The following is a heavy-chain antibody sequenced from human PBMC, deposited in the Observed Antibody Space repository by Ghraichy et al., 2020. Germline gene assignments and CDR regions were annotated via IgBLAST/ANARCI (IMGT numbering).Heavy chain of an antibody. CDR2: INRGGST. D-gene: IGHD3-22*01. CDR3: ARGPYYYDSTGYSFAAAFDI. Sequence: LRLSCAVYGGSFSGYYWSWIRQPPGKGLEWIGEINRGGSTNFNPSLKSRVTMSLDTSKNQFSLKLSSVTAADTAVYFCARGPYYYDSTGYSFAAAFDIWGQGTMVTVSS. V-gene: IGHV4-34*01. J-gene: IGHJ3*02. CDR1: GGSFSGYY.